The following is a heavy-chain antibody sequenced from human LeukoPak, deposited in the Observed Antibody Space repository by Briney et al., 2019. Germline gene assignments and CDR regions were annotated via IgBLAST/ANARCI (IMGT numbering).Heavy chain of an antibody. D-gene: IGHD2-21*01. V-gene: IGHV1-69*04. CDR3: ARDIVSIYCGGDCYIGD. Sequence: ASVTVSCKASGGTFSSYTISWVRQAPGQGLEWMGRIIPILGIANYAQKFQGRVTITADKSTSTAYMELSSLRSEDTAVYYCARDIVSIYCGGDCYIGDWGQGTLVTVSS. CDR2: IIPILGIA. CDR1: GGTFSSYT. J-gene: IGHJ4*02.